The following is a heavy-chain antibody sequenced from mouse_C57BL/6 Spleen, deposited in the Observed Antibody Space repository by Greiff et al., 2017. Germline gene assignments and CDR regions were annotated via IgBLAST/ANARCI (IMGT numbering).Heavy chain of an antibody. CDR3: ARGGSPWYFDV. D-gene: IGHD1-1*02. Sequence: QVQLKQSGPELVKPGASVKISCKASGYAFSSSWMNWVKQRPGKGLEWIGRIYPGDGDTNYTGKFKGKATLTADKSSSTAYMQLSSLTSEDSAVYFCARGGSPWYFDVWGTGTTVTVSS. CDR1: GYAFSSSW. J-gene: IGHJ1*03. CDR2: IYPGDGDT. V-gene: IGHV1-82*01.